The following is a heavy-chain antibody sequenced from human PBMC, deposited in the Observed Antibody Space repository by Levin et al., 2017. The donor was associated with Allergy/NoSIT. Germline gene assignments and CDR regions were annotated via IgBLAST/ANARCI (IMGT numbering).Heavy chain of an antibody. D-gene: IGHD4-17*01. V-gene: IGHV3-66*01. CDR1: GFSVRSRF. Sequence: RAGGSLRLSCVASGFSVRSRFMNWVRQAPGKGLEWVAVLYSSGDTYYADSLKDRFTISRDNSRNTLYLQMNNLRAEDTALYYCAKDNQFGDYGSDFWGQGTLVTVSS. CDR2: LYSSGDT. CDR3: AKDNQFGDYGSDF. J-gene: IGHJ4*02.